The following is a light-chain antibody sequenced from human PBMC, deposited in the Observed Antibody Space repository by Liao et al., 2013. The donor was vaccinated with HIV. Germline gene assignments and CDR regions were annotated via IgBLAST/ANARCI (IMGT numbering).Light chain of an antibody. CDR1: DIGTKS. CDR2: EDS. V-gene: IGLV3-21*01. CDR3: QAWDNTFVA. Sequence: SYELTQATSVSVAPGTTARIACGGNDIGTKSVNWYQQRPGQSPVMIIYEDSKRPSGIPERFSASNSGDTATLTISGTQPLDEADYFCQAWDNTFVAFGGGTRLTVL. J-gene: IGLJ2*01.